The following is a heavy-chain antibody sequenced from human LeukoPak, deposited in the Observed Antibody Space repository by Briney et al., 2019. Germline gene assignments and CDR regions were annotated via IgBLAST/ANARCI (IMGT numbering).Heavy chain of an antibody. D-gene: IGHD3-10*01. CDR2: INTFGTTA. CDR3: AKDFREAELLWFGELLYPDY. J-gene: IGHJ4*02. V-gene: IGHV3-74*01. CDR1: GFTFSSYW. Sequence: GGSLRLSCAVSGFTFSSYWMNWVRQVPGKGLVWVSHINTFGTTATYADSVKGRFTISRDNSKNTLYLQMNSLRAEDTAVYYCAKDFREAELLWFGELLYPDYWGQGTLVTVSS.